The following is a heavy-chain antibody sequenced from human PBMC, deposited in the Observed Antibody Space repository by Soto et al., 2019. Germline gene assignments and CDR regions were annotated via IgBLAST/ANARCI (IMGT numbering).Heavy chain of an antibody. D-gene: IGHD3-10*01. V-gene: IGHV1-18*04. Sequence: QVQLVQSGPEVKKPGASVKVSCKASGYTFTSFGVSWLRQAPGQGPEWMGWISGYNGKTKYTQKVQGRVTLTTDTSTATAYMELRSLRSDDAAAYFCARDKMIDDFGLGSFDYWGQGTVVTVSS. J-gene: IGHJ4*02. CDR1: GYTFTSFG. CDR2: ISGYNGKT. CDR3: ARDKMIDDFGLGSFDY.